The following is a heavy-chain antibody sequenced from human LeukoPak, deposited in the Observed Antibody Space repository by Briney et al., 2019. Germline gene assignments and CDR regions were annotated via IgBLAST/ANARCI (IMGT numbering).Heavy chain of an antibody. J-gene: IGHJ4*02. CDR3: ARGRLIVS. Sequence: PSETLSLTCAVYGGSFSGYYWSWIRQPPGKGLEWIGEINHSGSTNYNPSLKSRVTISVDTSKNQFSLKLSSVTAADTAVYYCARGRLIVSWGQGTLVTVSS. V-gene: IGHV4-34*01. CDR2: INHSGST. CDR1: GGSFSGYY.